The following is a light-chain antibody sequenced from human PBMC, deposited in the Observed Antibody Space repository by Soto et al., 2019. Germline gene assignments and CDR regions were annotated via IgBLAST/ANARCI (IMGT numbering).Light chain of an antibody. CDR3: QQLNSYPPWT. V-gene: IGKV1-8*01. CDR1: QGISSY. Sequence: AIRMTQSPSSFSASTGDRVTITCRASQGISSYLAWYQQKPGKAPKLLIYDASNLETGVPSRFSGSGSGTKFTLTISGLQPEDFATYYCQQLNSYPPWTFGQGTKVDIK. CDR2: DAS. J-gene: IGKJ1*01.